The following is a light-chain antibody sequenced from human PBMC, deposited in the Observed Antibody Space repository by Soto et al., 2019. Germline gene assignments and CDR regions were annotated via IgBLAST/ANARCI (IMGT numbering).Light chain of an antibody. CDR3: SSYAGSNFVV. CDR2: EVT. J-gene: IGLJ2*01. V-gene: IGLV2-8*01. Sequence: QSVLTRPPSASGSPGQSVTISCTGTSSDVGGYNYVSWYQQHPGKAPKLMIYEVTKRPSGVPDRFSGSKSGNTASLTVSGLQAEDEADYYCSSYAGSNFVVFGGGTKVTVL. CDR1: SSDVGGYNY.